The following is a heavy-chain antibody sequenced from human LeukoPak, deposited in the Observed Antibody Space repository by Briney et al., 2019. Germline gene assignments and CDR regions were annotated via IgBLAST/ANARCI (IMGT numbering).Heavy chain of an antibody. D-gene: IGHD3-10*01. V-gene: IGHV4-59*01. CDR2: FLYSGST. CDR3: AGGRSGYYGSGSYDN. J-gene: IGHJ4*02. CDR1: GFTFSNYA. Sequence: PGGSLRLSCAASGFTFSNYAMSWVRQAPGKGLEGIADFLYSGSTNYNPSLKSRVTISLDTSKNQFSLKLNSVTAADTAVYYCAGGRSGYYGSGSYDNWGQGTLVTVSS.